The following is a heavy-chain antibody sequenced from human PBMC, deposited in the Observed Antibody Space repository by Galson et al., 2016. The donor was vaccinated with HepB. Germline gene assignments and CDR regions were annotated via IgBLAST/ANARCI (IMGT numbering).Heavy chain of an antibody. J-gene: IGHJ4*02. Sequence: SLRLSCAASGFTFSSYAMNWVRQAPGEGLEWVSAISGSGSSTYYADSVKGRFTISINKSRNTLYLQMNTLIAEDAAVYYCAKGRRYGCSSASCYPFDYWGQGTLLTVAS. CDR1: GFTFSSYA. CDR3: AKGRRYGCSSASCYPFDY. D-gene: IGHD2-2*01. CDR2: ISGSGSST. V-gene: IGHV3-23*01.